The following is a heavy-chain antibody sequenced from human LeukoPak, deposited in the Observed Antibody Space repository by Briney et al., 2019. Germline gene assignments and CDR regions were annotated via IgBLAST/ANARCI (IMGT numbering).Heavy chain of an antibody. CDR2: MNPNSGNT. CDR1: GYTFTSYD. V-gene: IGHV1-8*03. J-gene: IGHJ3*02. Sequence: ASVKVSCKASGYTFTSYDINWVRQATGQGLEWMGWMNPNSGNTGYAQKFQGRVTITRNTSISTAYMELSSLRSDDTAVYYCAREGNVVPAVVDAFDIWGQGTMVTVSS. D-gene: IGHD2-2*01. CDR3: AREGNVVPAVVDAFDI.